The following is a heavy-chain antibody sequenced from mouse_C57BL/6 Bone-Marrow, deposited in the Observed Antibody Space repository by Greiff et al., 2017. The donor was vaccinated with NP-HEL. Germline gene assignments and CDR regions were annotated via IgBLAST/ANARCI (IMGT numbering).Heavy chain of an antibody. Sequence: EVMLVESGGGLVKPGGSLKLSCAASGFTFSSYAMSWVRQTPEQRLEWVATISDGGSYTYYPDNVKGRFTISRDNAKNNLYLQMSHLKSEDTAMYYCARGDDYDEAYWGQGTLVTVSA. CDR2: ISDGGSYT. CDR1: GFTFSSYA. D-gene: IGHD2-4*01. V-gene: IGHV5-4*03. J-gene: IGHJ3*01. CDR3: ARGDDYDEAY.